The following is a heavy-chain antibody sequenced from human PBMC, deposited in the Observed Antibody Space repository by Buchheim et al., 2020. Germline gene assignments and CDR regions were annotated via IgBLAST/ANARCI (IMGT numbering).Heavy chain of an antibody. D-gene: IGHD4-23*01. V-gene: IGHV3-30*18. CDR1: GFTFSSYG. CDR2: ISCDGSNK. Sequence: QVQLVESGGGVVQPGRSLRLSCAASGFTFSSYGMHWVRQAPGKGLEWVAVISCDGSNKYYADSVKGRFTISRDNSKNTLYLQMNSLRAEDTAVYYCAKDSMGDDYGGNSFSGFADYWGQGTL. CDR3: AKDSMGDDYGGNSFSGFADY. J-gene: IGHJ4*02.